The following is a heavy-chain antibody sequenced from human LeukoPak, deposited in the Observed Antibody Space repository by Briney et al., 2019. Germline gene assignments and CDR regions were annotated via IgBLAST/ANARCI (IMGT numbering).Heavy chain of an antibody. CDR1: GFAFSSYS. J-gene: IGHJ4*02. CDR2: ITSTSSSI. V-gene: IGHV3-48*02. CDR3: ARDRPNTGYDFDY. D-gene: IGHD5-12*01. Sequence: GGSLRLSCAASGFAFSSYSMNWVRQAPGKGLEWLSYITSTSSSIFYADSVKGRFTISRDNAKNSLYLRMNSLRDDDTAVYYCARDRPNTGYDFDYWGQGALVTVSS.